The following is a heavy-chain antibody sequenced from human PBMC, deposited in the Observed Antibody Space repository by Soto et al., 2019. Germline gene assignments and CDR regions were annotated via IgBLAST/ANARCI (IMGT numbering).Heavy chain of an antibody. D-gene: IGHD5-12*01. CDR2: IYYSGST. V-gene: IGHV4-39*01. J-gene: IGHJ6*03. Sequence: SETLSLTCTVSGGSISSSSYYWGWIRQPPGKGLEWIGSIYYSGSTYYNPSLKSRVTRSVDTSKNQFSLKLSSVTAADTAVYYCARARLDIVATGEHYYYYYYYMDVWGKGTTVTVSS. CDR3: ARARLDIVATGEHYYYYYYYMDV. CDR1: GGSISSSSYY.